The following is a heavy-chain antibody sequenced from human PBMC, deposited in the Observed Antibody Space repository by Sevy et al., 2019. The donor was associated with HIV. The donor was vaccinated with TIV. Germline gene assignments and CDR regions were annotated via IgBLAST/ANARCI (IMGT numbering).Heavy chain of an antibody. D-gene: IGHD2-2*02. CDR3: ARRYCSLTSCYMHDAFDI. CDR1: GFTFSSYS. V-gene: IGHV3-21*01. Sequence: GGSLRLSCAASGFTFSSYSMNWVRRAPGKGLEWVSCRSDSSNYIDYADSVKGRFTISRDNAKNSLYLQMNSLRAEDTAVYYCARRYCSLTSCYMHDAFDIWGQGTMVTVSS. CDR2: RSDSSNYI. J-gene: IGHJ3*02.